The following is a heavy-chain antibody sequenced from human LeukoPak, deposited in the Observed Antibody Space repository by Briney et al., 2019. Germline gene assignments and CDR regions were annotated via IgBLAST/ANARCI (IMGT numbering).Heavy chain of an antibody. D-gene: IGHD5-24*01. Sequence: GASLQISCKGSGSSFTSYWIGWVRPMPGKGLEWMGIIYPGDSDTRYSPSFQGQVTISADKSISTAYLQWSSLKASDTAMYYCARHDGSPGTYYYYGMDVWGQGTTVTVSS. CDR3: ARHDGSPGTYYYYGMDV. J-gene: IGHJ6*02. V-gene: IGHV5-51*01. CDR2: IYPGDSDT. CDR1: GSSFTSYW.